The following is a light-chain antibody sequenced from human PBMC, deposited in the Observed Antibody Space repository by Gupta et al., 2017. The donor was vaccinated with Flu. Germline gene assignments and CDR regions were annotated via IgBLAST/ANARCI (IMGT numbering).Light chain of an antibody. V-gene: IGKV3-11*01. J-gene: IGKJ4*02. CDR1: QSVSSY. CDR2: DAS. Sequence: IVLTQSPATLSLSPGERATLTCRASQSVSSYLAWYQQKPGQAPRLLIYDASNRATGIPARFSGSGSGTDFTLTISSLQPEDFAVYYCQQSNNTPKTFGEGTKVEIK. CDR3: QQSNNTPKT.